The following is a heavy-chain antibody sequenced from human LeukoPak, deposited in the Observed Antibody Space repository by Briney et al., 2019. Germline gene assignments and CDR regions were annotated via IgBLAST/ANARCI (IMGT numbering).Heavy chain of an antibody. V-gene: IGHV4-34*01. CDR2: INHSGST. D-gene: IGHD2-15*01. J-gene: IGHJ6*03. CDR1: GGSFSGYY. Sequence: SETLSLTCAVYGGSFSGYYWSWIRQPPGKGLEWIGEINHSGSTNYNPSLKSRVTTSVDTSKNQFSLKLSSVTAADTAVYYCARVYCSGGSCYSNYYYYYYMDVWGKGTTVTVSS. CDR3: ARVYCSGGSCYSNYYYYYYMDV.